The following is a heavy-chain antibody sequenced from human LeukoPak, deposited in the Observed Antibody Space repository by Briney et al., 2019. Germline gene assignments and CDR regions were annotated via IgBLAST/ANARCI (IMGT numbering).Heavy chain of an antibody. CDR1: GGSISGSSYY. CDR2: IYYSGST. D-gene: IGHD7-27*01. CDR3: ARELLGIGGAFDI. Sequence: SETLSLTCTVSGGSISGSSYYWSWIRQPPGKGLEWIGYIYYSGSTNYNPSLKSRVTISVDTSKNQFSLKLSSVTAADTAVYYCARELLGIGGAFDIWGQGTMVTVSS. J-gene: IGHJ3*02. V-gene: IGHV4-61*01.